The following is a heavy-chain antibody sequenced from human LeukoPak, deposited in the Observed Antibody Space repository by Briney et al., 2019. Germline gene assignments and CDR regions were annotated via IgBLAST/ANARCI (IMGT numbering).Heavy chain of an antibody. Sequence: GGSLRLSCSASRFTFSSYTMNWVRQAPGKGLEWVSSIDPSSTYIYYADSVKGRFTISRDNAQNSLYLQMNSLRAEDTAVYYCAKEWDYYYGSGSYYPDYWGQGTLVTVSS. J-gene: IGHJ4*02. CDR2: IDPSSTYI. V-gene: IGHV3-21*01. CDR1: RFTFSSYT. CDR3: AKEWDYYYGSGSYYPDY. D-gene: IGHD3-10*01.